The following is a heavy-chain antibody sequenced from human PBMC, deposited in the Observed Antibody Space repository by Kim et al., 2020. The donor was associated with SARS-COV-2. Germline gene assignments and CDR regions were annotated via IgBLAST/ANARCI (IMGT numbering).Heavy chain of an antibody. CDR3: VTNNFWRFVF. CDR2: IHKLGGLK. D-gene: IGHD1-1*01. CDR1: GLTFSDYW. Sequence: GGSLRLSCAASGLTFSDYWMSWLRQAPGKGLEWVANIHKLGGLKNHADSVRGRFTISRDNAKNSLYLQMNNLRADDTAVYYCVTNNFWRFVFWGQGTLVT. V-gene: IGHV3-7*01. J-gene: IGHJ4*02.